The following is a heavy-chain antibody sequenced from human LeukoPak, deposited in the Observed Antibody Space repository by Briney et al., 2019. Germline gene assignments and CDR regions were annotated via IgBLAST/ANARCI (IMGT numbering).Heavy chain of an antibody. V-gene: IGHV1-2*02. D-gene: IGHD2-2*02. Sequence: ASVKVSCKAARYTLTGYYMPWVRQAPPQGLGWMGWINPNSGGTNYAQQSQGRVTMTRDTSISTAYMELSGLRSDDTAVFYCARATYYQGWVVVPAAIYFDYWGQGTLVTVSS. CDR3: ARATYYQGWVVVPAAIYFDY. J-gene: IGHJ4*02. CDR2: INPNSGGT. CDR1: RYTLTGYY.